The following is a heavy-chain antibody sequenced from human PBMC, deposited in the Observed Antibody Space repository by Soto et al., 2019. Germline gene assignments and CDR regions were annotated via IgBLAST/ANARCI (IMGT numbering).Heavy chain of an antibody. CDR1: GFTFSSYA. D-gene: IGHD3-16*02. V-gene: IGHV3-30-3*01. CDR3: ARGGGGRYPSTLFRPPLDY. CDR2: ISYDGSNK. Sequence: QVQLVESGGGVVQPGRSLRLSCAASGFTFSSYAMHWVRQAPGKGLEWVAVISYDGSNKYYADSVKGRFTISRDNSKNTLSLNINRRRGEDAGVYFCARGGGGRYPSTLFRPPLDYWGQGTLVTVSS. J-gene: IGHJ4*02.